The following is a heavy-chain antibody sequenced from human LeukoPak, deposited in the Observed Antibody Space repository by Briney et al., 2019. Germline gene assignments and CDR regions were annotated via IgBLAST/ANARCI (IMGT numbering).Heavy chain of an antibody. CDR1: GGSIYSGSYY. Sequence: SQTLSLTCTVSGGSIYSGSYYWSWIRQPAGKGLEWIGRMYTSGSTNYNPSLKSRVTISVDTSKNQFSLKLSSVTAADTAVYYCARDRRDGYNLYYFDLWGQGTLVTVSS. CDR2: MYTSGST. J-gene: IGHJ4*02. D-gene: IGHD5-24*01. CDR3: ARDRRDGYNLYYFDL. V-gene: IGHV4-61*02.